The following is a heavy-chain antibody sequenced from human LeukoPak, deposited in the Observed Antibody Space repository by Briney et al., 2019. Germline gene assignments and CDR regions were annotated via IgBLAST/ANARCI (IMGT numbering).Heavy chain of an antibody. J-gene: IGHJ5*02. CDR2: INHSGGT. D-gene: IGHD6-13*01. CDR1: GGSISDHY. CDR3: ARGESIAAANWFDP. Sequence: PSETLSLTCAVYGGSISDHYWSWIRQPPGKGLEWIGEINHSGGTNYNPSLKSRVTISVDTSKNQFSLKLSSVTAADTAVYYCARGESIAAANWFDPWGQGTLVTVSS. V-gene: IGHV4-34*01.